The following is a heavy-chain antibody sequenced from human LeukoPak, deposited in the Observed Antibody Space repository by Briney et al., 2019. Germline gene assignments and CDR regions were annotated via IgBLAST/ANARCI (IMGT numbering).Heavy chain of an antibody. Sequence: GGSLTLSCAAYGFTISSYAMHWVRQAPGKGLEWVAVISYDGSNKYYADSVKGRFTISRDNSKNTLYLQMNSLRAEDTAVYYCARDRSIHTQDLLDYWGQGTLVTVSS. CDR2: ISYDGSNK. V-gene: IGHV3-30-3*01. D-gene: IGHD2-2*01. CDR1: GFTISSYA. J-gene: IGHJ4*02. CDR3: ARDRSIHTQDLLDY.